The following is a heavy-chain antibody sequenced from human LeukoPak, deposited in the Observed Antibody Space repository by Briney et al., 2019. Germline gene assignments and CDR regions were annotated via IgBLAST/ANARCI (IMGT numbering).Heavy chain of an antibody. D-gene: IGHD2-2*01. CDR2: LNHSGST. CDR1: GESFSGYF. Sequence: SESLSLTFAVYGESFSGYFWGSIRQPPARGVEWIGALNHSGSTHNNPPLKSRDTISVGTSKIQFSLKLSSVTAADTAVYYCKVFGRRPKYCSSTSCPIGGLDPWGQGTLVTVSS. J-gene: IGHJ5*02. V-gene: IGHV4-34*04. CDR3: KVFGRRPKYCSSTSCPIGGLDP.